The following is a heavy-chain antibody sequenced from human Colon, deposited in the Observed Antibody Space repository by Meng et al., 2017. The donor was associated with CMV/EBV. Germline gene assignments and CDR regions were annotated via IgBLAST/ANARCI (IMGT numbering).Heavy chain of an antibody. CDR1: EYNFIDHY. CDR2: INPKSGDT. CDR3: ARDRYCSSTSCPEGGWFDP. V-gene: IGHV1-2*02. J-gene: IGHJ5*02. D-gene: IGHD2-2*01. Sequence: ASVKVSCKASEYNFIDHYIHWVRQAPGQGLEWMGWINPKSGDTNYAQKVQGRVTMTTDTSTRTAYMELRSLRSDDTAVYYCARDRYCSSTSCPEGGWFDPWGQGTLVTVSS.